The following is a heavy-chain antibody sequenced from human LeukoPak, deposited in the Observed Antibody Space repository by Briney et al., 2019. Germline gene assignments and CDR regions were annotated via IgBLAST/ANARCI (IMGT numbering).Heavy chain of an antibody. CDR3: AREWGSSGYYHKNYFDY. D-gene: IGHD3-22*01. CDR1: GYTFTSYA. CDR2: INTNTGNP. Sequence: GASVKVSCTASGYTFTSYAMNWVRQAPGQGLEWMGWINTNTGNPTYAQGFTGRFVFSLDTSVSTAYLQISSLKAEDTAVYYCAREWGSSGYYHKNYFDYWGQGTLVTVSS. V-gene: IGHV7-4-1*02. J-gene: IGHJ4*02.